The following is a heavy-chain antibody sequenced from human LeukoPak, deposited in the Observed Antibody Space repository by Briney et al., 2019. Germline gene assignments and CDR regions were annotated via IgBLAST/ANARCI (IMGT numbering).Heavy chain of an antibody. V-gene: IGHV4-59*11. CDR1: GDSISSHY. CDR2: VFYSGNT. J-gene: IGHJ4*02. CDR3: ARMGLGGHGEFDY. Sequence: SETLSLTCTVSGDSISSHYWSWIRQPPGKGLEWIGYVFYSGNTNYNPSLKSRVTISLDTSKNQFSLNLSSVTAADTAVYYCARMGLGGHGEFDYWGQGTLVTVSS. D-gene: IGHD3-10*01.